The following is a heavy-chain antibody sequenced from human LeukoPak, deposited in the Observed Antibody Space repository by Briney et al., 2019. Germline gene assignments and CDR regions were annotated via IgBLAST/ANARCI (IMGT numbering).Heavy chain of an antibody. V-gene: IGHV3-21*01. CDR1: GFTFSSYS. J-gene: IGHJ6*02. Sequence: PGGSLRLSCAASGFTFSSYSMKWVRQAPGKGLEWVSSISSSSSYIYYADSVKGRFTISRDNAKNSLYLQMNSLRAEDTAVYYCARELREYQLLSGMDVWGQGTTVTVSS. CDR2: ISSSSSYI. CDR3: ARELREYQLLSGMDV. D-gene: IGHD2-2*01.